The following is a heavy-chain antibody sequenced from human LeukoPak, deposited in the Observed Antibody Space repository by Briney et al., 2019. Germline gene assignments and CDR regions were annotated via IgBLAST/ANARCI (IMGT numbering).Heavy chain of an antibody. CDR1: GFTFSSYW. V-gene: IGHV4-34*01. J-gene: IGHJ4*02. Sequence: GSLRLSCAASGFTFSSYWMHWIRQPPGRGLEWIGEINHSGSTNYNPSLKSRVTISVDTSKNQFSLKLSSVTAADTAVYYCARAGGLTGTNDYWGQGTLVTVSS. CDR3: ARAGGLTGTNDY. D-gene: IGHD1-7*01. CDR2: INHSGST.